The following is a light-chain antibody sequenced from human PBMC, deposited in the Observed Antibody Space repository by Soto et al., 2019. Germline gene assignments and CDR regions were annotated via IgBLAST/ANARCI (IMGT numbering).Light chain of an antibody. J-gene: IGLJ3*02. CDR2: NDN. CDR1: SSNIGSNA. V-gene: IGLV1-44*01. Sequence: QSMLTQPPSASGTPGQRVTISCSGSSSNIGSNAVNWYQQLPGTAPKLLIYNDNRRPSGVPDRFSGSKSATSASLAISGLQSEDEADYYCAAWDDSLNGWVFGGGTKLTVL. CDR3: AAWDDSLNGWV.